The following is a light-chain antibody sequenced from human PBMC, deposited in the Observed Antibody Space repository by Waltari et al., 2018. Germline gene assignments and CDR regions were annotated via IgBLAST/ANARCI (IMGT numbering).Light chain of an antibody. J-gene: IGKJ1*01. V-gene: IGKV3-11*01. Sequence: VILNQSPANLSLSTGERATPSFMASENVNVYLAWFQQKPGQSPRLLIYHTSNRASGIPDRFSGSGSGTEFTLTISSLDPEDFAVYYCQKYNRAPWTFGQGTKVEVK. CDR3: QKYNRAPWT. CDR2: HTS. CDR1: ENVNVY.